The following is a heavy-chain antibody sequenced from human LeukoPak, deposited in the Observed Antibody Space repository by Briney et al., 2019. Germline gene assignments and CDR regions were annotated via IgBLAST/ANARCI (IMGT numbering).Heavy chain of an antibody. V-gene: IGHV3-21*01. CDR2: ISSSSSYI. CDR1: GFTFSSYS. Sequence: GGSLRLSCAASGFTFSSYSMNWVRQAPGKGLEWVSSISSSSSYIYYADSVKGRFTISRDNAKNSLYLQMNSLRAEDTAVYYCARVENYYDSSGYYSGYWGQGPLVTVSS. J-gene: IGHJ4*02. CDR3: ARVENYYDSSGYYSGY. D-gene: IGHD3-22*01.